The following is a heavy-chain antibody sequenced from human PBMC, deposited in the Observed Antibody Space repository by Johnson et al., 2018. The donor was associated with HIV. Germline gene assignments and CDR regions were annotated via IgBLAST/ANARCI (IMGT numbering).Heavy chain of an antibody. V-gene: IGHV3-30*04. CDR3: ARKGPTSGRADAFDL. Sequence: QMQLVESGGGVVQPGRSLRLSCEASGFTFSSYAMHWVRQAPGKGLEWVAVISHDASHIFYADSVTGRFTISKDDSKNTVYLQMNSLRAEDTAVYYCARKGPTSGRADAFDLWGQGTMVTVSS. CDR2: ISHDASHI. CDR1: GFTFSSYA. J-gene: IGHJ3*01.